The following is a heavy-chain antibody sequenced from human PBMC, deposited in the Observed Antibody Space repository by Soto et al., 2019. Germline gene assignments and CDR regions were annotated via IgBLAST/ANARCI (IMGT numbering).Heavy chain of an antibody. CDR3: AKVGFSGSSTYYYYYGMDV. J-gene: IGHJ6*02. D-gene: IGHD1-26*01. CDR1: GYTFTRYY. V-gene: IGHV1-46*01. CDR2: INPGGSRT. Sequence: ASVKVSCKASGYTFTRYYIHWVRQAPGQGLEWLGVINPGGSRTTYAQKFQGRFTISRDNSKNTLYLQMNSLRAEDTAVYYCAKVGFSGSSTYYYYYGMDVWGQGTTVTVSS.